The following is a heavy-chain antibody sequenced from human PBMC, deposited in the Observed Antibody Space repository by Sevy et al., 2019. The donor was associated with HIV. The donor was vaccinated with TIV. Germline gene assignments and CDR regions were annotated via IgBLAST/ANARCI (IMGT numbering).Heavy chain of an antibody. J-gene: IGHJ4*01. CDR2: IWYDGSNE. CDR1: GFTFSSYG. CDR3: AREHIAVAGIGYYFDH. Sequence: GGSLRLSCVASGFTFSSYGMHWVRQAPGKGLEWVAVIWYDGSNEEYADSVRGRFTISRDNSRDTLYLQMNSLRAEDTAVYYCAREHIAVAGIGYYFDHWGHGTLVTVSS. D-gene: IGHD6-19*01. V-gene: IGHV3-33*01.